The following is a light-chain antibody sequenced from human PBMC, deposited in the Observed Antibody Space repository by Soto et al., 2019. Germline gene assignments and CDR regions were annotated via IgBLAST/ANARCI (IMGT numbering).Light chain of an antibody. Sequence: EIVLTQSPATLSLSPGERATLSCRASQSVSSYLAWYQQKPGQAPRLLIYDTSNRATGIPARFSGSGSGTDFTLTISSLEPEDFAVYYCQQRSGWPLTFGGGTKVEI. V-gene: IGKV3-11*01. J-gene: IGKJ4*01. CDR1: QSVSSY. CDR2: DTS. CDR3: QQRSGWPLT.